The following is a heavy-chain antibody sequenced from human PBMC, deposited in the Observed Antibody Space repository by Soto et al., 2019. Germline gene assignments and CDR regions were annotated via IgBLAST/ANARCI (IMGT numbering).Heavy chain of an antibody. V-gene: IGHV4-59*01. CDR3: VRDLYTFGVLSDAAYNSFGH. D-gene: IGHD3-3*01. CDR2: IYYSGNT. Sequence: SETLSLTCTVSGDSIKNYYWSWIRQPPGKGLEWIGYIYYSGNTNYNPSLKGRVTISVDTSKNQFSLKLNSVTPADTAVYYCVRDLYTFGVLSDAAYNSFGHWGQGTQVTVSS. J-gene: IGHJ5*02. CDR1: GDSIKNYY.